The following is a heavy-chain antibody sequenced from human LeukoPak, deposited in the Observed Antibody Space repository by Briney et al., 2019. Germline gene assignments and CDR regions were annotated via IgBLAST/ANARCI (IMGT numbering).Heavy chain of an antibody. CDR3: ARNPSAGYSSSWYVTYFDY. J-gene: IGHJ4*02. CDR2: IYYSGST. D-gene: IGHD6-13*01. CDR1: GGSISSYY. V-gene: IGHV4-59*01. Sequence: SETLSLTCTVSGGSISSYYWSWIRQPPGKGLEWIGYIYYSGSTNYNPSLKSRVTISVDTSKNQFSLKLSSVTAADTAVYYCARNPSAGYSSSWYVTYFDYWGQGTLVTVSS.